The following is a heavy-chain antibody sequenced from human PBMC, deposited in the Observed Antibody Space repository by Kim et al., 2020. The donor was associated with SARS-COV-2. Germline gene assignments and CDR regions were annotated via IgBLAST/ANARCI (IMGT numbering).Heavy chain of an antibody. CDR3: ARGRSLTYRHLDY. D-gene: IGHD4-4*01. V-gene: IGHV4-59*09. Sequence: YNPSLATRGTISVDMSKNQFSLEVASGTAADTAVYYCARGRSLTYRHLDYWGQGTLVTVSS. J-gene: IGHJ4*02.